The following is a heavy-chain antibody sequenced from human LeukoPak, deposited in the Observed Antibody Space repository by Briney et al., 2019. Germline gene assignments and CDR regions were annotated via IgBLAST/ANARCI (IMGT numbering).Heavy chain of an antibody. CDR3: ARTPSNWGRWFDP. Sequence: ASVKVSCKASGYTFTGYYMHWVRQAPGQGLEWMGWINPNSGGTNYAQKFQGRVTMTRDTSISTAYMELSRLRSDDTAVYYCARTPSNWGRWFDPWGQGTLVTVSS. D-gene: IGHD7-27*01. CDR2: INPNSGGT. V-gene: IGHV1-2*02. CDR1: GYTFTGYY. J-gene: IGHJ5*02.